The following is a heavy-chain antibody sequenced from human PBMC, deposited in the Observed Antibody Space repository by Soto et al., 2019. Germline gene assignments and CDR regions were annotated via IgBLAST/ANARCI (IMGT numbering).Heavy chain of an antibody. CDR3: VKAGGSTWDYGMDV. V-gene: IGHV3-23*01. D-gene: IGHD2-2*01. CDR1: GFTFSSHA. J-gene: IGHJ6*02. CDR2: ISGGGDSA. Sequence: EVQLLESGGGLVQPGGSLGLSCAASGFTFSSHAMSWVRQAPGKGLEWVSAISGGGDSAYHADSVKGRFTISRDNSKNTLFLQMNSLRVEDTALYYCVKAGGSTWDYGMDVWGQGTTVTVSS.